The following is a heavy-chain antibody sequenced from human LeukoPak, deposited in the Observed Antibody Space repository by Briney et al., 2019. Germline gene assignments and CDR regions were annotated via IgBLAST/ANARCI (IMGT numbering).Heavy chain of an antibody. CDR1: GFTFSSYA. V-gene: IGHV3-23*01. Sequence: PGGSLRLSCAASGFTFSSYAMSWVRQAPGKGLEWVSAISGSGGSTYYADSVKGRFTISRDNSKNTLYLQMNSLRAEDTAVYYCAIRSPIPPRSDYGMDVWGQGTTVTVSS. J-gene: IGHJ6*02. D-gene: IGHD1-26*01. CDR2: ISGSGGST. CDR3: AIRSPIPPRSDYGMDV.